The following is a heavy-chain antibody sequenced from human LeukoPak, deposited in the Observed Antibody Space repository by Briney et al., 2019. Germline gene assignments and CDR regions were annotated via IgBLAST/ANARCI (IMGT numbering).Heavy chain of an antibody. CDR3: AKDDSWLQLVGAFDY. V-gene: IGHV3-30*18. J-gene: IGHJ4*02. D-gene: IGHD5-24*01. CDR2: ISYDGSNK. Sequence: PGRSLRLSCAASGFTFSSYGMHWVRQAPGKGLEWVAVISYDGSNKYYADSVKGRFTISRDNSKNTLYLQMNSLRAEDTAVDHCAKDDSWLQLVGAFDYWGQGTLVTVSS. CDR1: GFTFSSYG.